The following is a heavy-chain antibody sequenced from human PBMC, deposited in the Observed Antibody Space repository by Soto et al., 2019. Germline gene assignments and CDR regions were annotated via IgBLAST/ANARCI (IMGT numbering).Heavy chain of an antibody. J-gene: IGHJ4*02. D-gene: IGHD2-2*01. Sequence: SETLSLTCSVSGGSINSYWWSWIRQPAGKGLEWIGRVYSSGTTGYNPSLNSRATMSVETSKNQFSLKLTSVTAADTAVYYCARDIGSYAYAEGYWGQGIQVTVSS. CDR1: GGSINSYW. V-gene: IGHV4-4*07. CDR3: ARDIGSYAYAEGY. CDR2: VYSSGTT.